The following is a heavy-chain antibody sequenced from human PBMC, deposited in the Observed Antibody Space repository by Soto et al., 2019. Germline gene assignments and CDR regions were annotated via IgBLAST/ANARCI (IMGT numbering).Heavy chain of an antibody. CDR1: GSTFTRSG. J-gene: IGHJ6*02. CDR3: AREGVAPYYYYGIDV. CDR2: ISTYNGDT. V-gene: IGHV1-18*01. Sequence: ASLKVSCKASGSTFTRSGISGVRHSTGQGLEWMGWISTYNGDTNYAQTFQGRVTMTTDTSTSTVHMEVRSLRSDDTAVYYCAREGVAPYYYYGIDVWGQGTPVTVSS. D-gene: IGHD5-12*01.